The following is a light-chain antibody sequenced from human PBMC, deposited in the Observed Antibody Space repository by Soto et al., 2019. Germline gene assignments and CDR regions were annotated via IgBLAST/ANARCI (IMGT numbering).Light chain of an antibody. J-gene: IGKJ1*01. CDR1: QSISSC. CDR2: DAY. Sequence: DIQMTQSPSTMSASVGDRVTVTCRASQSISSCLAWYQQKPGKAPKLLIYDAYRLESGVPSRFSGSGSGTEFTLTISSLQPDDFATYYCQQYNSYPRMFCQATKVEIK. V-gene: IGKV1-5*01. CDR3: QQYNSYPRM.